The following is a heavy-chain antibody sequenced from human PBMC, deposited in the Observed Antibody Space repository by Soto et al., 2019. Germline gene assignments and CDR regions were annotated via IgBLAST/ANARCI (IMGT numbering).Heavy chain of an antibody. CDR1: GFSLSTSGMR. V-gene: IGHV2-70*04. J-gene: IGHJ5*02. CDR2: IDWDDDK. Sequence: SGPTLVNPTQTLTLTCTFSGFSLSTSGMRVSWIRQPPGKALEWLARIDWDDDKLYSTSLKTRLTISKDTSKNQVVLTMTNMDPVDTATYYCARSIVAAGNRWFDPWGQGTLVTVSS. CDR3: ARSIVAAGNRWFDP. D-gene: IGHD6-13*01.